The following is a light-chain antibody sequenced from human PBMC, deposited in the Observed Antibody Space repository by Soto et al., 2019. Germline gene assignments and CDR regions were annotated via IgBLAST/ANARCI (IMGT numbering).Light chain of an antibody. Sequence: QAVVTQEPSLTVSPGGTVILTCGSSTGAVTSGHSPYWFQQKPGQAPRTLIYDTTNKHSWTPARFSGSLLGGKGALTLSGAQPDDEADYYCLLHYNGPRVFGGGTKLTVL. CDR2: DTT. CDR1: TGAVTSGHS. J-gene: IGLJ3*02. CDR3: LLHYNGPRV. V-gene: IGLV7-46*01.